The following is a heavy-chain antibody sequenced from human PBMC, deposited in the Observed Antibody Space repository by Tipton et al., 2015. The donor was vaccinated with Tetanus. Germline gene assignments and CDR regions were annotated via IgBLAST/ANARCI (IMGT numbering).Heavy chain of an antibody. CDR1: GDSVSSNSAA. D-gene: IGHD3-10*01. V-gene: IGHV6-1*01. CDR3: ARDPLGDETIFDY. CDR2: TYYRSRWCN. J-gene: IGHJ4*02. Sequence: GLVKPSQTLSLTCAISGDSVSSNSAAWNWIRQSPSRGLEWLARTYYRSRWCNDYALSVNSRITISPDTSKNQFSLQLNSVTPDDTAVYYCARDPLGDETIFDYWGQGTLVTVSS.